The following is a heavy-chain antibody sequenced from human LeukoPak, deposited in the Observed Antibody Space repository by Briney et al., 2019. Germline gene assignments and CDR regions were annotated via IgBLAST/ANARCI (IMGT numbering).Heavy chain of an antibody. Sequence: GGSLRLSCAASGFTVSSIYMSWVRQAPGKGLEWVSGIYSGDTRYYADSVKGRFTISRDNSKNTLYLQMNSLGAEDTAVYYCAKLSGDCTSTACYPYWGQGTLVTVSS. D-gene: IGHD2-2*01. CDR1: GFTVSSIY. CDR2: IYSGDTR. J-gene: IGHJ4*02. CDR3: AKLSGDCTSTACYPY. V-gene: IGHV3-53*05.